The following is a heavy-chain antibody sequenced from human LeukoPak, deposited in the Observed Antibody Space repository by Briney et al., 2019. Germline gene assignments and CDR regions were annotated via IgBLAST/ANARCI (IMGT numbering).Heavy chain of an antibody. D-gene: IGHD3-10*01. CDR2: INPNSGGT. V-gene: IGHV1-2*02. Sequence: ASVKVSCKAFGYTFTSNYMHWVRQAPGQGLEWMGWINPNSGGTNYAQKFQGRVTMTRDTSISTAYMELSSLRSEDTAVYYCARAYYYGSGSQNWFDPWGQGTLVTVSS. CDR3: ARAYYYGSGSQNWFDP. CDR1: GYTFTSNY. J-gene: IGHJ5*02.